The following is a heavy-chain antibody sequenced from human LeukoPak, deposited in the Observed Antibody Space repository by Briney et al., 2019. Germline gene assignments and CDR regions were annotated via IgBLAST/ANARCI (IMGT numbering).Heavy chain of an antibody. CDR2: IYTSGST. V-gene: IGHV4-61*02. D-gene: IGHD6-19*01. Sequence: PSETLSLTCTVSGGSISSGTYYWSWIRQPAGKGLEWIGRIYTSGSTNYNPSLKSRVTISVDTSKNQFSLKLSSVTAADTAVYYCARRQWLVLPDYWGQGTLVTVSS. CDR3: ARRQWLVLPDY. CDR1: GGSISSGTYY. J-gene: IGHJ4*02.